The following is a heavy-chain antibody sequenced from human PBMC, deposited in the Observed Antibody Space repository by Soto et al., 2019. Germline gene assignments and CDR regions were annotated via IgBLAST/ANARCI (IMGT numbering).Heavy chain of an antibody. V-gene: IGHV1-2*02. Sequence: QVRLVQSGAEVKKPGASVKVSCKASGYTFIDYYMHWVRQAPGQGLEWMGWINPNSGGTKYAQKFQGRVTMTRDTSTSTAYMDLSRLRSDDTAVYYCARERYSPKFDGILYWGQGTLVTVSS. CDR3: ARERYSPKFDGILY. CDR1: GYTFIDYY. CDR2: INPNSGGT. J-gene: IGHJ4*02. D-gene: IGHD1-20*01.